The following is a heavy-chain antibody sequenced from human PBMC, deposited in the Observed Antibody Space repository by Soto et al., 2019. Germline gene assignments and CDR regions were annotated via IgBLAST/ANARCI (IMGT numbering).Heavy chain of an antibody. CDR3: TSDTFEPRES. V-gene: IGHV3-74*01. CDR1: GFTFSNYW. Sequence: EVQLVESGGGLVQPGGSLRLSCAASGFTFSNYWMHWVRQAPGKGLLWVSRINPDGSSTSYADSVKDRFTISRDTAENTIFLQMNILSADDTALYSCTSDTFEPRESWCQGTLVTVSS. J-gene: IGHJ5*02. CDR2: INPDGSST.